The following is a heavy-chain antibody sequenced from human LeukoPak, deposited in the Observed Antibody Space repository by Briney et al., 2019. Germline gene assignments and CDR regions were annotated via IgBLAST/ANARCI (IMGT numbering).Heavy chain of an antibody. Sequence: PGGSLRLSCAASGFTFSNSWMHWVRQAPGKGLVWVSRMNSDGSSTSYADSVKGRFTISRDNAKNTLYLQVNSLRVEDTAVHYCVRSPYSGSRIDIWGQGTMVTVSS. CDR1: GFTFSNSW. D-gene: IGHD1-26*01. J-gene: IGHJ3*02. V-gene: IGHV3-74*01. CDR2: MNSDGSST. CDR3: VRSPYSGSRIDI.